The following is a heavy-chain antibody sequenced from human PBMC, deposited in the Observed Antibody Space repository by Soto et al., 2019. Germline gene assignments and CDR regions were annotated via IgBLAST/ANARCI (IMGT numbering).Heavy chain of an antibody. D-gene: IGHD6-13*01. J-gene: IGHJ4*02. V-gene: IGHV4-34*01. Sequence: PSETLSLTCAVSGVSIHNSHSFWAWIRQPPGKGLEWIGEINHSGSTNYNPSLKSRVTISVDTSKNQFSLKLGSVTAADTAVYYCARGGEAADGSAEKKFDYWGQGTLVTVSS. CDR2: INHSGST. CDR3: ARGGEAADGSAEKKFDY. CDR1: GVSIHNSHSF.